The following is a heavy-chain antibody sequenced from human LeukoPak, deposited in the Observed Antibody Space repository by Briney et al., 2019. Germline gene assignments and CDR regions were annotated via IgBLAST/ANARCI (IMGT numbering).Heavy chain of an antibody. J-gene: IGHJ6*03. CDR3: ARGLVRRHYDFWSGYSINYYYYMDV. CDR2: MNPNSGNT. CDR1: GYTFTSYD. Sequence: ASVKVPCKASGYTFTSYDINWVRQATGQGLEWMGWMNPNSGNTGYAQKFQGRATITRNTSISTAYMELSSPRSEDTAVYYCARGLVRRHYDFWSGYSINYYYYMDVWGKGTTVTVSS. D-gene: IGHD3-3*01. V-gene: IGHV1-8*03.